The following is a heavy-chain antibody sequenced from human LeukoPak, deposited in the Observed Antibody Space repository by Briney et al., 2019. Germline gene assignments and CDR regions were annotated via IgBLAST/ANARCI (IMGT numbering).Heavy chain of an antibody. CDR2: IRSSSTTI. V-gene: IGHV3-48*01. CDR3: ARAKRNGFDI. CDR1: GFTFSSYS. J-gene: IGHJ3*02. Sequence: GRSLRLSCAASGFTFSSYSMNWVRQAPGKGLEWVSYIRSSSTTIYYADSVKGRFTISRDNAKNSLYLQMNSLRAEDTAVYYCARAKRNGFDIWGQGTMVTVSS.